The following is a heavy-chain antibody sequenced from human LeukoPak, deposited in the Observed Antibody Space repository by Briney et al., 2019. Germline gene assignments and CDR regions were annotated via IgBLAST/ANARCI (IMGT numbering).Heavy chain of an antibody. D-gene: IGHD6-6*01. CDR3: AKIYASSSDY. CDR2: IGGSGATT. V-gene: IGHV3-23*01. Sequence: GGSLRLSCAASGFTFSSYGMSWVRQAAGKGLEWVSAIGGSGATTYYADSVKGRFTVSRDNSKNTLYLQMTSLRAEDTAEYYCAKIYASSSDYWGQGTLVTVSS. J-gene: IGHJ4*02. CDR1: GFTFSSYG.